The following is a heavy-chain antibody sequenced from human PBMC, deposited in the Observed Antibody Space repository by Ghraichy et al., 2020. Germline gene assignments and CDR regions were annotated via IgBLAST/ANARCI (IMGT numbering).Heavy chain of an antibody. V-gene: IGHV3-23*01. D-gene: IGHD6-13*01. J-gene: IGHJ6*03. CDR1: GFIFSNYA. CDR3: AKRGIAGTHYYYFYMDV. Sequence: GGSLRLSCAASGFIFSNYAMSWVRQAPGKGLEWVSAISGSGGSTYYADSVKGRFTISRDNSKNTLYVQMNSLRAEDTAVYYCAKRGIAGTHYYYFYMDVWGKGTTVTVSS. CDR2: ISGSGGST.